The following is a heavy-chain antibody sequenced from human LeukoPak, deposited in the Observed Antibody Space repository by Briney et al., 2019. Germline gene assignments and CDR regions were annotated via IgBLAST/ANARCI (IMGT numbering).Heavy chain of an antibody. D-gene: IGHD3-10*01. Sequence: PGGSLRLSCAASGFTFSSHWMHWVRQAPGKGLVWVSRISSDGSSTSFAESVKGRFTISRDNAENTLYLHINSLRDEDTAVYFCARGPPDASGSYYPGDYWGQGTLVTVSS. CDR2: ISSDGSST. J-gene: IGHJ4*02. CDR1: GFTFSSHW. CDR3: ARGPPDASGSYYPGDY. V-gene: IGHV3-74*01.